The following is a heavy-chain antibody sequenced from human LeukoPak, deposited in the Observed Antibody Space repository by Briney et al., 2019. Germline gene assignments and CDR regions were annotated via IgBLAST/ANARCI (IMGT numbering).Heavy chain of an antibody. V-gene: IGHV4-34*01. CDR1: GGSFSGYY. CDR2: INHSGST. J-gene: IGHJ4*02. Sequence: TSETLSLTCAVYGGSFSGYYWSWIRQPPGKGLEWIGEINHSGSTNYNPSLKSRVTISVDTSKNQSSLKLSSVTAADTAVYYCAMRVGPSVGYYFDYWGQGTLVTVSS. D-gene: IGHD1-26*01. CDR3: AMRVGPSVGYYFDY.